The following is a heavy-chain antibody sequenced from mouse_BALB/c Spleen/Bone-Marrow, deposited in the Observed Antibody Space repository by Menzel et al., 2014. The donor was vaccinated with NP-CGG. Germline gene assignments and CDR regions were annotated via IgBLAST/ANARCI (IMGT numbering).Heavy chain of an antibody. V-gene: IGHV1-80*01. CDR3: ASRGDYSYGMDY. Sequence: QVQLQQPGAELVRPGSSVKISCKASGYTFSNYWMNWMKQRPGQGLEWIGQIYPGDGDTNYIGKFTGKATLTADKSSSTAYMQLSSLTSEDSAVYFCASRGDYSYGMDYWGQGTSVTVSS. CDR1: GYTFSNYW. J-gene: IGHJ4*01. CDR2: IYPGDGDT. D-gene: IGHD1-1*01.